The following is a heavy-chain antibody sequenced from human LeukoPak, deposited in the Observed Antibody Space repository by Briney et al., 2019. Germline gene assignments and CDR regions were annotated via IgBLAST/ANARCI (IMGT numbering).Heavy chain of an antibody. V-gene: IGHV3-30*18. CDR3: AKGGGYSSSWCADY. CDR2: ISYDGSNK. D-gene: IGHD6-13*01. J-gene: IGHJ4*02. CDR1: GFTFGSYS. Sequence: HPGGSLRLSCAGSGFTFGSYSMNWVRHAPGKGLEWVAVISYDGSNKYYADSVKGRFTISRDNSKNTLYLQMNSLRAEDTAVYYCAKGGGYSSSWCADYWGQGTLVTVSS.